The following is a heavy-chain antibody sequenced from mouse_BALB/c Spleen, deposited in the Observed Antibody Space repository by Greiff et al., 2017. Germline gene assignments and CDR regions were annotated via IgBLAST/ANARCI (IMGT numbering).Heavy chain of an antibody. CDR3: ASYGYFYYYAMDY. Sequence: VKLVESGPGLVQPSQSLSITCTVSGFSLTSYGVHWVRQSPGKGLEWLGVIWSGGSTDYNAAFISRLSISKDNSKSQVFFKMNSLQANDTAIYYCASYGYFYYYAMDYWGQGTSVTVSS. D-gene: IGHD2-2*01. CDR2: IWSGGST. CDR1: GFSLTSYG. J-gene: IGHJ4*01. V-gene: IGHV2-2*02.